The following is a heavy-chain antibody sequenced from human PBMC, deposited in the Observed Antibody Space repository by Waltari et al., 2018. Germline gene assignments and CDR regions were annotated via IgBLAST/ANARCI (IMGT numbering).Heavy chain of an antibody. CDR2: LYYGGS. CDR3: ARRPYDILTGGFDS. CDR1: GASISSKSYY. Sequence: QLQLQESGPGLVKPSETLSLSCTVAGASISSKSYYWGWIRQPPEKGLEWIGSLYYGGSNYNRSLQSRVTNSADTSKHRLSLKLTSVTATDTAVYYCARRPYDILTGGFDSWGQGTLVTVSS. V-gene: IGHV4-39*02. J-gene: IGHJ4*02. D-gene: IGHD3-9*01.